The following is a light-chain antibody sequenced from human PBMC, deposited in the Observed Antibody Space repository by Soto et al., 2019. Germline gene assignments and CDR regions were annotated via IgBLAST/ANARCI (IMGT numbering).Light chain of an antibody. CDR2: AAS. CDR1: QSISNY. J-gene: IGKJ1*01. Sequence: DIQMTQSPSSLSASVGDRVTITCRASQSISNYLNWYQQKPGKAPKLLIYAASSLQSGVPSRFSGSGSGTDFTLTISSLQPEDFATYYCQQSHSTPSTFGQGTKVEIK. V-gene: IGKV1-39*01. CDR3: QQSHSTPST.